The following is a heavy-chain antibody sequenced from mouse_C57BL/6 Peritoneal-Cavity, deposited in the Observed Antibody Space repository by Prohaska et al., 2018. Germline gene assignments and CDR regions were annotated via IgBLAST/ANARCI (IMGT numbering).Heavy chain of an antibody. CDR2: IYPRDGSN. V-gene: IGHV1-85*01. J-gene: IGHJ1*03. CDR1: GYTFTSYD. CDR3: ERRGGGYFDV. Sequence: SVKLSCKASGYTFTSYDINWVKQRPGQGLEWIGWIYPRDGSNKYNEKFKGKATLTVDTSASTAYMELHSLTSEDSAVYFCERRGGGYFDVWGTGTTVTGSS.